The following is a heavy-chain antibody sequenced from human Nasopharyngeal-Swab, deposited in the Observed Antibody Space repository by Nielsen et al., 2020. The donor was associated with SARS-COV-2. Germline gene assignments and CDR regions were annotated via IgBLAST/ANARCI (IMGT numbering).Heavy chain of an antibody. D-gene: IGHD1-26*01. CDR1: GYTFTSYC. V-gene: IGHV1-2*06. Sequence: ASVKVSCKASGYTFTSYCMHWVRQAPGQGLEWMGRINPNSGGTNYAQKFQGRVTMTRDTSISTAYMELSRLRSDDTAVYYCARLDEDWVPGNYFDYWGQGTLVTVSS. CDR2: INPNSGGT. CDR3: ARLDEDWVPGNYFDY. J-gene: IGHJ4*02.